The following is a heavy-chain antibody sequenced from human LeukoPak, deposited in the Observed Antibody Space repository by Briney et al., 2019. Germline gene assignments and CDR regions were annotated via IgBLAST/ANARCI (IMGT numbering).Heavy chain of an antibody. J-gene: IGHJ4*02. D-gene: IGHD7-27*01. CDR2: IYYTET. CDR1: GGSVSNYY. Sequence: PSETLSLTCTVSGGSVSNYYWSWIRQSPGKGLEWIGYIYYTETSYNPSHKSRVTISADTSKNQFSLKLYSVTAADTAVYYCATRKLGNDYWGQGTLVTVSS. CDR3: ATRKLGNDY. V-gene: IGHV4-59*02.